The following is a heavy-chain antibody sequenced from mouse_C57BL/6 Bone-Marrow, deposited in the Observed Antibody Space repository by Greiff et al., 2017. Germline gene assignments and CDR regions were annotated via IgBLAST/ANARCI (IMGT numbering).Heavy chain of an antibody. J-gene: IGHJ1*03. Sequence: QVQLQQPGAELVRPGTSVKLSCKASGYTFTSYWMHWVKQRPGQGLEWIGVIDPSDSYTTYNQKFKGKATLTVDTSSSTAYMQLSSLTSEDAAVYYCARPATVVDWYFDVWGTGTTVTVSS. CDR1: GYTFTSYW. CDR3: ARPATVVDWYFDV. CDR2: IDPSDSYT. V-gene: IGHV1-59*01. D-gene: IGHD1-1*01.